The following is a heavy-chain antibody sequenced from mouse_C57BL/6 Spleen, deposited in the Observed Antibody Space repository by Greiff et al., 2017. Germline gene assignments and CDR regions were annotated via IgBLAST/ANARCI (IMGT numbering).Heavy chain of an antibody. CDR2: IDPEAGGT. J-gene: IGHJ2*01. D-gene: IGHD1-1*01. CDR1: GYTFTDYE. V-gene: IGHV1-15*01. Sequence: QVQLKQSGAELVRPGASVTLSCKASGYTFTDYEMHWVQQTPVNGLEWIGAIDPEAGGTAYTQKFKGKAILTADKSSSKAYMELRSLTSEDSAVYYCTITTVVATGYFDYWGQGTTLTVSS. CDR3: TITTVVATGYFDY.